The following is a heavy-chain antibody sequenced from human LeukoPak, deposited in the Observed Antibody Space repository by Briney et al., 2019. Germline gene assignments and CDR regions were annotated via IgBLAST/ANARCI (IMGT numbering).Heavy chain of an antibody. CDR3: ARPYSSGWYYDY. D-gene: IGHD6-19*01. Sequence: ASVKVSCKASGYTFTSYAMHWVRQAPGQRLEWMEWINAGNGNTKYSQKFQGRVTITRDTSASTAYMELSSLRSEDTAVYYCARPYSSGWYYDYWGQGTLVTVSS. CDR2: INAGNGNT. CDR1: GYTFTSYA. V-gene: IGHV1-3*01. J-gene: IGHJ4*02.